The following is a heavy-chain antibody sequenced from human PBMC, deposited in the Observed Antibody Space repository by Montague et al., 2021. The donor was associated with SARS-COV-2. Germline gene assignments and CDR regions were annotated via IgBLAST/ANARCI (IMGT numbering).Heavy chain of an antibody. V-gene: IGHV4-59*13. CDR2: IFHSGIT. CDR3: ARTEYNWNDWFDP. J-gene: IGHJ5*02. CDR1: GGSISSYY. D-gene: IGHD1-20*01. Sequence: SETLSLTCSVSGGSISSYYWSWIRQSPGKGLEWIGYIFHSGITDYNPSLKSRVTISVDMSKNQFSLQLNSVTAADSAVYYCARTEYNWNDWFDPWSQGTLVTVSS.